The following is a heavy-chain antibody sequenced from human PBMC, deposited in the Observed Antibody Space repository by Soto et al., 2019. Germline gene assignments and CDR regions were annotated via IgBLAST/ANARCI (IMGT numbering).Heavy chain of an antibody. J-gene: IGHJ3*02. V-gene: IGHV1-18*01. CDR3: ARDPNYYGSGSYQQADAFDI. CDR2: ISAYNGNT. Sequence: ASVKVSCKASGYTFTSYGISWVRQAPGQGLEWMGWISAYNGNTNYAQRLQGRVTMTTDTSTSTAYMELRSLRSDDTAVYYCARDPNYYGSGSYQQADAFDIWGQGTMVTVSS. D-gene: IGHD3-10*01. CDR1: GYTFTSYG.